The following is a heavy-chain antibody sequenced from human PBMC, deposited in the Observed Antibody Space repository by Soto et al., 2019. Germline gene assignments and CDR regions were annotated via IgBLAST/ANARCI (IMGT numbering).Heavy chain of an antibody. D-gene: IGHD5-12*01. Sequence: QVHLVQSGPEVKKPGSSVKVSCKASGDAIVKYTFTWVRQAPGQGLEWMGRIVSILGLATYAQNFQGRVAINADKSTTTVSVELSRLTSADSAVYFWERQAGYDAPVDSWGHGTLVTVS. V-gene: IGHV1-69*02. CDR2: IVSILGLA. J-gene: IGHJ5*01. CDR3: ERQAGYDAPVDS. CDR1: GDAIVKYT.